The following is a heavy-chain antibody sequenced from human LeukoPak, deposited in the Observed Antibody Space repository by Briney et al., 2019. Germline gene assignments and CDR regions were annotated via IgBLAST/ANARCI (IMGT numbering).Heavy chain of an antibody. CDR2: ISVYNGNT. CDR1: GYTFTGYY. Sequence: ASVKVSCKASGYTFTGYYMHWVRQAPGQGLEWMGWISVYNGNTNYAQKLQDRVTMTTDTSTSTAYMELRSLRSDDTAVYYCARTNVYYYASSDYYPDFDYWAQGTLVTVSS. V-gene: IGHV1-18*04. CDR3: ARTNVYYYASSDYYPDFDY. J-gene: IGHJ4*02. D-gene: IGHD3-22*01.